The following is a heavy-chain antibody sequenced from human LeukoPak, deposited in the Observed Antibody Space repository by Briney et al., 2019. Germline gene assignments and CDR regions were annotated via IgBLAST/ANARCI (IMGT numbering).Heavy chain of an antibody. CDR2: IIPIFGTA. D-gene: IGHD2-15*01. V-gene: IGHV1-69*01. CDR3: ARAFRYCSGGSCPPGLYRFDY. CDR1: GGTFSSYA. Sequence: GSSVKFSCKASGGTFSSYAISWVRQAPGQGLEWMGGIIPIFGTANYAQKFQGRVTITADESTSTAYMELSSLRSEDTAVYYCARAFRYCSGGSCPPGLYRFDYWGQGTLVTVSS. J-gene: IGHJ4*02.